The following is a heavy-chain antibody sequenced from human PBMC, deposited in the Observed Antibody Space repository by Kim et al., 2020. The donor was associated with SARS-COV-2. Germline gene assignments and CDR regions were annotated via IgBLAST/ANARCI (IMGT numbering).Heavy chain of an antibody. CDR1: GYTFTSYY. CDR3: ARGRNTMVRGVILLSF. D-gene: IGHD3-10*01. J-gene: IGHJ4*02. CDR2: INPSGGST. Sequence: ASVKVSCKASGYTFTSYYMHWVRQAPGQGLEWMGIINPSGGSTSYAQKFQGRVTMTRDTSTSTVYMELSSLRSEDTAVYYCARGRNTMVRGVILLSFWGQGTLVTVSS. V-gene: IGHV1-46*01.